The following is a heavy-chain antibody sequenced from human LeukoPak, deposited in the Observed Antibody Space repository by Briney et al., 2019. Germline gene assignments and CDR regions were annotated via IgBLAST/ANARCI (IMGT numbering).Heavy chain of an antibody. J-gene: IGHJ5*02. D-gene: IGHD2-15*01. CDR1: GYTFTDYG. V-gene: IGHV1-18*01. CDR2: ISAYNGNT. CDR3: ARDCSSGTCYFFP. Sequence: GASVKLSCKASGYTFTDYGISWVRQAPGQGLEWMGWISAYNGNTNYAQKFQGRVTMTTDTSTSTAYMELRSLRSDDTAVYYCARDCSSGTCYFFPCGQGTLVTVSS.